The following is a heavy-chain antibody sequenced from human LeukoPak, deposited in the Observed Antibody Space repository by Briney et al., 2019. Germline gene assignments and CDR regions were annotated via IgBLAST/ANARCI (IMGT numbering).Heavy chain of an antibody. J-gene: IGHJ4*02. D-gene: IGHD4-17*01. CDR3: ARNPSTALDY. Sequence: ASVKVSCKASGYTFTRYGISWVRQAPGRGVAWMGWISSYNGNTNYAQKLQGRVTMTTDTSTSTAYMELRSLRSDDTAVYYCARNPSTALDYWGQGTLVTVSS. V-gene: IGHV1-18*01. CDR1: GYTFTRYG. CDR2: ISSYNGNT.